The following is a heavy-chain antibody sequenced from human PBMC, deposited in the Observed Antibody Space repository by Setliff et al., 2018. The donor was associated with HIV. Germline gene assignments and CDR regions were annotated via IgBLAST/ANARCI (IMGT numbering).Heavy chain of an antibody. Sequence: PSETLSLTCAVYGGSFSGYYWSWIRQPPGKGLEWIGEINHSGSTNYNPSLKSRVTISADTSKYQFSLKLSSVTAADTAVYYCARGLGGWSVFDPWGQGTLVTVSS. CDR3: ARGLGGWSVFDP. J-gene: IGHJ5*02. V-gene: IGHV4-34*01. CDR1: GGSFSGYY. CDR2: INHSGST.